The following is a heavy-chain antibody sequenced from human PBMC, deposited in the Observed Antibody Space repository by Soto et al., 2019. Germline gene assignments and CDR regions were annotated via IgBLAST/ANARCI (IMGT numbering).Heavy chain of an antibody. Sequence: PSETLSLTCTVSGASITVSPFFWGWIRQPPGKGLEWIGSMYYGGVTYYTPSLKRRVTISVDTSKSQFSLRLNSVTAADTAVYYCATAPGTYYSSTYYLNCLDSWCQGTLVSVSS. J-gene: IGHJ5*01. D-gene: IGHD3-22*01. CDR1: GASITVSPFF. V-gene: IGHV4-39*01. CDR3: ATAPGTYYSSTYYLNCLDS. CDR2: MYYGGVT.